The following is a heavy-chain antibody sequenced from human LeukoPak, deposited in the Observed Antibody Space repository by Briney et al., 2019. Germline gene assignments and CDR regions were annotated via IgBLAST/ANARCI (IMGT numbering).Heavy chain of an antibody. V-gene: IGHV1-3*01. CDR2: VSAGDGNT. J-gene: IGHJ4*02. CDR1: GYPFTSYA. CDR3: ARAPSSGWYYDS. Sequence: GASVTVSFTASGYPFTSYATHWVRQAPGQGLEWMGCVSAGDGNTKSSQNFQGRVTITGDTSANTAYMELSSLRSEDTAVYYCARAPSSGWYYDSWGQGTLVTVSS. D-gene: IGHD6-19*01.